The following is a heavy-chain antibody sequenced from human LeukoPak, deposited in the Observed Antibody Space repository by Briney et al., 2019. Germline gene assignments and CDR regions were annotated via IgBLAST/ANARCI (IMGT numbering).Heavy chain of an antibody. CDR1: GGTFSSYA. Sequence: SVKVSCKASGGTFSSYAISWVRQAPGQGLEWMGGIIPIFGTANYAQKFQGRVTITTDESTSTAYMELSSLRSEDTAVYYCARDITMVRGGYWSDPWGQGTLVTVSS. J-gene: IGHJ5*02. D-gene: IGHD3-10*01. V-gene: IGHV1-69*05. CDR3: ARDITMVRGGYWSDP. CDR2: IIPIFGTA.